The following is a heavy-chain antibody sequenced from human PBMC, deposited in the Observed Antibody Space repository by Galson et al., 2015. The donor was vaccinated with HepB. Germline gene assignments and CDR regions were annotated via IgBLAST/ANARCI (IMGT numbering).Heavy chain of an antibody. CDR3: ARDYVDTAMGYSYYGMDV. J-gene: IGHJ6*02. D-gene: IGHD5-18*01. CDR2: IWYDGSNK. V-gene: IGHV3-33*01. CDR1: GFTFSSYG. Sequence: SLRLSCAASGFTFSSYGMHWVRQAPGKGLEWVAVIWYDGSNKYYADSVKGRFTISRDNSKNTLYLRMNSLRAEDTAVYYCARDYVDTAMGYSYYGMDVWGQGTTVTVSS.